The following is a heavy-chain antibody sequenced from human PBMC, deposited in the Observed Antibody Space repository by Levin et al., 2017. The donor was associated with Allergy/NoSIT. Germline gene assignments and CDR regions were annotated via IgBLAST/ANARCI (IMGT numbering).Heavy chain of an antibody. V-gene: IGHV3-7*01. CDR1: GFTFSSYW. CDR3: ASLPYSSSWYLDY. Sequence: QAGGSLRLSCAASGFTFSSYWMSWVRQAPGKGLEWVANIKQDGSEKYYVDSVKGRFTISRDNAKNSLYLQMNSLRAEDTAVYYCASLPYSSSWYLDYWGQGTLVTVSS. CDR2: IKQDGSEK. J-gene: IGHJ4*02. D-gene: IGHD6-13*01.